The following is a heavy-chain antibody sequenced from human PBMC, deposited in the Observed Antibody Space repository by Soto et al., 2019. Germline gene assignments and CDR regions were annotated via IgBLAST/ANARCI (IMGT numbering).Heavy chain of an antibody. J-gene: IGHJ5*02. CDR2: IFSNDEK. Sequence: VTVKESGPVVVKPTETLTLTCTVSGFSLSNAGLGVSWIRQPPGKALEWLAHIFSNDEKSYSTSLKSRLTISKDTSKSQVVLTMTNMDPVDTATYYCASTYSSSWYWFDPWGQGTLVTVSS. V-gene: IGHV2-26*04. CDR3: ASTYSSSWYWFDP. CDR1: GFSLSNAGLG. D-gene: IGHD6-13*01.